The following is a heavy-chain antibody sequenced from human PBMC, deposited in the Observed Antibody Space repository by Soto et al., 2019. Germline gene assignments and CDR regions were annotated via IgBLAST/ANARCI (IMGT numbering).Heavy chain of an antibody. CDR2: IIPIFGTA. Sequence: QVQLVQSGAEVKKPGSSMKVSCKASGGTFNSYAISWVRQAPGQGLEWIGGIIPIFGTANYAQKFQGRVTITADESTSTAYMELSSLRSEDTAVYYCARDREIVATSHYYYYGMDVWGQGTTVTVSS. J-gene: IGHJ6*02. CDR1: GGTFNSYA. D-gene: IGHD5-12*01. V-gene: IGHV1-69*01. CDR3: ARDREIVATSHYYYYGMDV.